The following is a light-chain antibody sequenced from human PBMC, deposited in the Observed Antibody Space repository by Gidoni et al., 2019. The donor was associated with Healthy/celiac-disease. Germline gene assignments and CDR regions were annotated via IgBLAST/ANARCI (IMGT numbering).Light chain of an antibody. CDR1: ALPKQY. CDR2: KDS. J-gene: IGLJ1*01. V-gene: IGLV3-25*03. CDR3: QSADSSGTHGV. Sequence: SYELTQPPSVSVSPGQTARITCSGDALPKQYAYWYQQKPGQAPVLVIYKDSERPSGIPERFSGSSSGTTVTLTISGVQAEDEADYYCQSADSSGTHGVFGTWTKVTVL.